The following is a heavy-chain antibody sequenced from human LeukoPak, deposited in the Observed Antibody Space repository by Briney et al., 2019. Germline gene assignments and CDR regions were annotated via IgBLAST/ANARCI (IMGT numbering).Heavy chain of an antibody. V-gene: IGHV4-34*01. CDR1: GGSFSGYY. Sequence: SETLSLTCAVYGGSFSGYYWSWIRQPPGKGLEWIGEINHSGSTNYNPSLKSRVTISVDTSKNQFSLKLSSVTAAGTAVYYCARRVRGVNDAFDIWGQGTMVTVSS. CDR2: INHSGST. J-gene: IGHJ3*02. CDR3: ARRVRGVNDAFDI. D-gene: IGHD3-10*01.